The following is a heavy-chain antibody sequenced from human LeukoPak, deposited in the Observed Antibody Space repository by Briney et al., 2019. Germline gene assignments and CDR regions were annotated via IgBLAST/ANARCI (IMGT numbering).Heavy chain of an antibody. CDR3: AREDHGSGSYYNWFDP. CDR1: GYTFTSYG. V-gene: IGHV1-18*01. D-gene: IGHD3-10*01. Sequence: ASVKVSCKASGYTFTSYGISWVRQAPGQGLEWMGWISAYNSNTNYAQKLQGRVTMTTDTSTSTAYMELRSLRSDDTAVYYCAREDHGSGSYYNWFDPWGQGTLVTVSS. J-gene: IGHJ5*02. CDR2: ISAYNSNT.